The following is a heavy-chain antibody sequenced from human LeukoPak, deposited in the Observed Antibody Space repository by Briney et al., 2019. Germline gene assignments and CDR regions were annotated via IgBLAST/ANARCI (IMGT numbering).Heavy chain of an antibody. D-gene: IGHD6-25*01. CDR1: GFTFSSYA. CDR2: ISYDGSNK. CDR3: ARDQRVREERYYYGMDV. J-gene: IGHJ6*02. V-gene: IGHV3-30-3*01. Sequence: GGSLRISCAASGFTFSSYAMHWVRQAPGKGLEWVAVISYDGSNKYYADSVKGRFTISRDNSKNTLYLQMNSLRAEDTAVYYCARDQRVREERYYYGMDVWGQGTTVTVSS.